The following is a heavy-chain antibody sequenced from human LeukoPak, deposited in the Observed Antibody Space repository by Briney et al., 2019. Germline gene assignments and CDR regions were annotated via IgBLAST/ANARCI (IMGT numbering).Heavy chain of an antibody. CDR2: ISHAGST. J-gene: IGHJ3*02. CDR3: ARVLRGKISGTRDAFDI. D-gene: IGHD3-3*01. V-gene: IGHV4-4*02. Sequence: PSETLSLTCTVSGDSISSNNWWNWVRQPPGKGLDWIGEISHAGSTKYNPSLKNRVTISKDDSKNQFSLKLNSVTAADTAVYYCARVLRGKISGTRDAFDIWGQGTMVTVSS. CDR1: GDSISSNNW.